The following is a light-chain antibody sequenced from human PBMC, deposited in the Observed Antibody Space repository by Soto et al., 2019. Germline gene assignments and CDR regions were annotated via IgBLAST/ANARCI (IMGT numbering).Light chain of an antibody. J-gene: IGKJ5*01. V-gene: IGKV1-5*01. CDR1: QTISSW. CDR3: QQYNSYWIT. CDR2: DAS. Sequence: DIQMTQSPSTLSASVGDRVTITCRASQTISSWLAWYQQKPGKAPKLLIYDASSLKGGVPSRFSGSGSGTEFTLTISSLQPDDFATYYCQQYNSYWITFGQGTRLEMK.